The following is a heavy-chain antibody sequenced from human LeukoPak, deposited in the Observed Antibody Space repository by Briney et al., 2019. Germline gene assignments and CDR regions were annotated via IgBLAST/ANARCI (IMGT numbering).Heavy chain of an antibody. J-gene: IGHJ4*02. CDR3: ARDLSSTSSWATVPDY. CDR2: ISGSGGST. CDR1: GFTFDDYA. Sequence: GGSLRLSCAASGFTFDDYAMHWVRQAPGKGLEWVSAISGSGGSTYYADSVKGRFTISRDNSKNTLYLQMNSLRAEDTAVYYCARDLSSTSSWATVPDYWGQETLVTVSS. V-gene: IGHV3-23*01. D-gene: IGHD2-2*01.